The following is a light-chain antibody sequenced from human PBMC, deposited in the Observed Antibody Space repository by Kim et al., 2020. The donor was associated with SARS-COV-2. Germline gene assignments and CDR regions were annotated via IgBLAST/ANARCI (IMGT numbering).Light chain of an antibody. CDR1: SLQRFY. J-gene: IGLJ2*01. CDR2: GKN. Sequence: ALGQTVRITGQGNSLQRFYASWYQQKPGQAPLLVIYGKNNRPSGIPDRFSGFNSGDTASLIITGAQAEDEAHYYCHSRDSSGNHVIFAGGTKVTVL. V-gene: IGLV3-19*01. CDR3: HSRDSSGNHVI.